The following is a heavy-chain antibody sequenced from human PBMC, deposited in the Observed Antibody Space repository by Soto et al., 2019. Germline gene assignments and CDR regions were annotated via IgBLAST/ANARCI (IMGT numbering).Heavy chain of an antibody. V-gene: IGHV3-33*01. Sequence: LRLSCAASGFTFSSYGMHGVRQAPGMGLEWVAVIWYDGSNKYYADSVKGRFTISRDNSKNTLYLQMNSLRAEDTAVYYCARLYNSSGYYSFDYWGQGTLVTVSS. CDR3: ARLYNSSGYYSFDY. CDR2: IWYDGSNK. J-gene: IGHJ4*02. CDR1: GFTFSSYG. D-gene: IGHD3-22*01.